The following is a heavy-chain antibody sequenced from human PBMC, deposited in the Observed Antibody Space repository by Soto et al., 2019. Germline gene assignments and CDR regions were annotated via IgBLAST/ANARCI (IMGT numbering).Heavy chain of an antibody. V-gene: IGHV1-18*04. Sequence: ASLKVSCKASGYTFTSYYMHWVRQAPGQGLEWMGWISGYNGDTTYAQKFQGRVTMTIDTSTSTAYMELRSLTSDDTAVYYCAKNGQPPYYYYGLDVWGQGTKVTVSS. CDR3: AKNGQPPYYYYGLDV. D-gene: IGHD2-8*01. J-gene: IGHJ6*02. CDR2: ISGYNGDT. CDR1: GYTFTSYY.